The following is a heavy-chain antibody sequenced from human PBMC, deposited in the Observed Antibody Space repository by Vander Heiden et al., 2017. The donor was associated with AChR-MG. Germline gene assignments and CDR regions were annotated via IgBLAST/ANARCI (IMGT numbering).Heavy chain of an antibody. CDR1: GYTFTSYG. Sequence: QVQLVQSGAEVKKPGASVKVSCKASGYTFTSYGISWVRQAPGQGLEWMGWISAYNGNTDYAQKLQGRVTMTTDTSTSTAYMELRSLRSDDTAVYYCARVFPYCGGDCYLLRFDPWGQGTLVTVSS. V-gene: IGHV1-18*01. CDR2: ISAYNGNT. J-gene: IGHJ5*02. CDR3: ARVFPYCGGDCYLLRFDP. D-gene: IGHD2-21*01.